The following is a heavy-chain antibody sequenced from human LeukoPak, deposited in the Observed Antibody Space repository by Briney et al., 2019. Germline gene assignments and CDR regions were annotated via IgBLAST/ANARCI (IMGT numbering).Heavy chain of an antibody. CDR3: ARVQWLATGYYFDY. D-gene: IGHD6-19*01. CDR1: GFTFSSYG. V-gene: IGHV3-48*04. Sequence: TGGSLRLSCAASGFTFSSYGMSWIRQAPGKGLEWVSYISSSGSTIYYADSVKGRFTISRDNAKNSLYLQMNSLRADDTAVYYCARVQWLATGYYFDYWGQGTLVTVSS. CDR2: ISSSGSTI. J-gene: IGHJ4*02.